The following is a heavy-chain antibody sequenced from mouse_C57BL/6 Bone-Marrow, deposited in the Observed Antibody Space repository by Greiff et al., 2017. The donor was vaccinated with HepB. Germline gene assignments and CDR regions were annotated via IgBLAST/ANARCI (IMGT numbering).Heavy chain of an antibody. CDR3: ARDRGRYDGYSFDY. V-gene: IGHV5-16*01. D-gene: IGHD2-3*01. CDR1: GFTFSDYY. J-gene: IGHJ2*01. Sequence: EVNVVESEGGLVQPGSSMKLSCTASGFTFSDYYMAWVRQVPEKGLEWVANINYDGSSTYYLDSLKSRFIISRDNAKNILYLQMSSLKSEDTATYYCARDRGRYDGYSFDYWGQGTTLTVSS. CDR2: INYDGSST.